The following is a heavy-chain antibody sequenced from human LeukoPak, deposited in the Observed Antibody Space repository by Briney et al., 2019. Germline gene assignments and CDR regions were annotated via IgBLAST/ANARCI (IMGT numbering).Heavy chain of an antibody. CDR2: IYHSGST. Sequence: PSETLSLTCTVSGYSISSGYYWGWIRQPPGKGLEWIGSIYHSGSTYYNPSLKSRVTISVDTSKNQFSLKLSSVTAADTAVYYCARQLGYSSGWYGYYFDYWGQGTLVTVSS. D-gene: IGHD6-19*01. V-gene: IGHV4-38-2*02. CDR3: ARQLGYSSGWYGYYFDY. J-gene: IGHJ4*02. CDR1: GYSISSGYY.